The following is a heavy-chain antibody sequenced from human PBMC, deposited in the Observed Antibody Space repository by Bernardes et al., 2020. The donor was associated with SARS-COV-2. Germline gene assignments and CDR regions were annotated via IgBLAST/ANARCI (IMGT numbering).Heavy chain of an antibody. Sequence: GGSLRLSCAASGFSFRDFGMHWVRQAPGKGLEWMAVIWAGGQKTLYADTVKGRFTISRDNSKDMLFLQMSNVRADDTAVYYCAGDSSKSYPEFGGQGTLVTVAS. J-gene: IGHJ4*02. D-gene: IGHD3-10*01. CDR1: GFSFRDFG. V-gene: IGHV3-33*01. CDR3: AGDSSKSYPEF. CDR2: IWAGGQKT.